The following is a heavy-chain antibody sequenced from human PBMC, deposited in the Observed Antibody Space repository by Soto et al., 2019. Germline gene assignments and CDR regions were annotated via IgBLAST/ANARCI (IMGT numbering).Heavy chain of an antibody. CDR3: ARLLFGELFGIHDAFDI. V-gene: IGHV3-48*01. Sequence: EVQLVESGGGLVQPGGSLRLSCAASGFTFSSYSMNWVRQAPGKGLEWVSYISSSSSTIYYADSVKGRFTISRDNAKNSLYLQRNSMSAEVTAVYYGARLLFGELFGIHDAFDIWGQGTMVTVSS. D-gene: IGHD3-10*01. CDR2: ISSSSSTI. J-gene: IGHJ3*02. CDR1: GFTFSSYS.